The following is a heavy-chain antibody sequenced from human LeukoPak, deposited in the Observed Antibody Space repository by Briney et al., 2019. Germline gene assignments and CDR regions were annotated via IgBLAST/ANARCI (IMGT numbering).Heavy chain of an antibody. CDR1: GFIFSKYW. D-gene: IGHD3-22*01. CDR2: ISYDGSNK. J-gene: IGHJ4*02. V-gene: IGHV3-30*18. Sequence: PGGSLRLSCAASGFIFSKYWMHWVRQAPGKGLEWVAVISYDGSNKFYADSVKGRFTISRDNSKNTLYLQMNSLRAEDTAVYYCAKASYYYDSSGDDYWGQGTLVTVSS. CDR3: AKASYYYDSSGDDY.